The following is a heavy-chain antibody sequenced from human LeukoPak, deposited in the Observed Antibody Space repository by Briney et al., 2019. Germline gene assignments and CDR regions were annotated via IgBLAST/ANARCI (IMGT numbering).Heavy chain of an antibody. CDR1: GGSVSSGSFY. J-gene: IGHJ4*02. CDR3: ARAGSYYYVDY. Sequence: SETLSLTCTVSGGSVSSGSFYWSWIRQPPGKGLEWIGYIYYSGSTNYNPSLKSRVTISLDTSKNQFSLKLSSVTAADTAVYYCARAGSYYYVDYWGRGTLLTVSS. D-gene: IGHD1-26*01. V-gene: IGHV4-61*01. CDR2: IYYSGST.